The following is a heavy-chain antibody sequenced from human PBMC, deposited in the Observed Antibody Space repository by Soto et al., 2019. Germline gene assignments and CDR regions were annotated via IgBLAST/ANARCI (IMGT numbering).Heavy chain of an antibody. CDR3: AMREDSSSCYIQDDY. CDR2: INAGNGNT. D-gene: IGHD6-13*01. Sequence: ASVKVSCKASGYTFTSYAMHWVRQAPGQRLEWMGWINAGNGNTKYSQKFQGRVTITRDTSASTAYMELSSLRSEDTAVYYCAMREDSSSCYIQDDYWGQGTLVTVSS. V-gene: IGHV1-3*01. CDR1: GYTFTSYA. J-gene: IGHJ4*02.